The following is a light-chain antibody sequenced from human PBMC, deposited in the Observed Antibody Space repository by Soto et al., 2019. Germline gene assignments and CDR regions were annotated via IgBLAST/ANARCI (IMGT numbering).Light chain of an antibody. J-gene: IGLJ1*01. V-gene: IGLV2-14*03. CDR2: GVT. CDR3: SSFTSDRIYV. CDR1: HNDIGTYDY. Sequence: QSALTQPPSVSGSPGQSITISCTGNHNDIGTYDYVSWYQQRPGRAPRLLIYGVTTRPSGISDRFSASKSGLTASLTISGLQPEDEADYYCSSFTSDRIYVFGPGTKLTVL.